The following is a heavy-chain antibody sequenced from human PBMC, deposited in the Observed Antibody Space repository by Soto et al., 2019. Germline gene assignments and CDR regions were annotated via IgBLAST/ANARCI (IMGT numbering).Heavy chain of an antibody. CDR3: ARHEVAAPPGVGWFDP. Sequence: SETLSLTCTVSGGSISSSSYYWGWIRQPPGKGLEWIGSIYYSGSTYYNPSLKSRVTISVDTSKNQFSLKLSSVTAADTAVYYCARHEVAAPPGVGWFDPWGQGTLVTVSS. CDR1: GGSISSSSYY. CDR2: IYYSGST. D-gene: IGHD6-13*01. J-gene: IGHJ5*02. V-gene: IGHV4-39*01.